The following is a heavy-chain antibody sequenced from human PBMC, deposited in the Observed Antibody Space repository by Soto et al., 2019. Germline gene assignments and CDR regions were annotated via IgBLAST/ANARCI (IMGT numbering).Heavy chain of an antibody. CDR3: AHLPSSTYYDILTGYYLDAFDI. Sequence: QITLKESGPTMVKPTQSHTLTCTFSGFSLSTSGVGVGWIRQPPGKALEWLALIYWDDDKRYSPSLKSRLTTTKATTKNQVVPTMTNMDPVDTSTYSCAHLPSSTYYDILTGYYLDAFDIWGQGTRFTVSS. V-gene: IGHV2-5*02. CDR1: GFSLSTSGVG. CDR2: IYWDDDK. J-gene: IGHJ3*02. D-gene: IGHD3-9*01.